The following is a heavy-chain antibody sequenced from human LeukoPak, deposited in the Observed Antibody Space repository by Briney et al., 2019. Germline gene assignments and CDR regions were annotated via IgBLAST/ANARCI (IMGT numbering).Heavy chain of an antibody. CDR2: IYPDDSDT. V-gene: IGHV5-51*01. CDR3: VRHKGPSMTTYLYFDV. Sequence: GESLKISCKASGYRFTSYWIGWVRQMPGKGPEWMGIIYPDDSDTRYSSSFQGQVTISADKSINTAYLQWSSLKASDTAIYYCVRHKGPSMTTYLYFDVWGRGTLVTVSS. CDR1: GYRFTSYW. D-gene: IGHD2/OR15-2a*01. J-gene: IGHJ2*01.